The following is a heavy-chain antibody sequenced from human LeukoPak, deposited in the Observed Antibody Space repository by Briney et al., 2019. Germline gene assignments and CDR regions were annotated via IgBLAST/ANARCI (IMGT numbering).Heavy chain of an antibody. CDR3: AKGLRSRFWSGLDYFDY. V-gene: IGHV3-23*01. CDR1: GFTFSSYA. D-gene: IGHD3-3*01. CDR2: ISGSGGST. Sequence: PGGSLRLSCAASGFTFSSYAMSWVRQAPGEGLEGVSAISGSGGSTYYADSVKGRFTISRDNSKNTLYLQMNSLRAEDTAVYYCAKGLRSRFWSGLDYFDYWGQGTLVTVSS. J-gene: IGHJ4*02.